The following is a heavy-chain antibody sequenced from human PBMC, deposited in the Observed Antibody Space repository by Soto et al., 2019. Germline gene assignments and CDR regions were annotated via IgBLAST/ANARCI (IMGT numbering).Heavy chain of an antibody. Sequence: VGSLRLSCAASGFTFSSYAMSWVRQAPWKGLEWVSAISGSGGSTYYADSVKGRFTISRDNSKNTLYLQMNSLRAEDTAVYYCARDILSGGAYPDSWGQGTKVTVSS. D-gene: IGHD3-10*01. CDR1: GFTFSSYA. CDR3: ARDILSGGAYPDS. V-gene: IGHV3-23*01. CDR2: ISGSGGST. J-gene: IGHJ5*01.